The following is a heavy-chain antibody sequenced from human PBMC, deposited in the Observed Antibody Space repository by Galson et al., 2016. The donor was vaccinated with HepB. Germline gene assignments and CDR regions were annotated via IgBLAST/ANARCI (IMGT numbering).Heavy chain of an antibody. CDR2: INPSGGNT. V-gene: IGHV1-46*01. CDR3: ARDLTLGFCSGSICYSSAFDI. D-gene: IGHD2-15*01. J-gene: IGHJ3*02. CDR1: GYTFTSFY. Sequence: SVKVSCKASGYTFTSFYMHWVRQAPGQGLEWMGIINPSGGNTIYAQKFQGRVTMTRGSSTITLYMALSSLRSEDPAVYYCARDLTLGFCSGSICYSSAFDIWGQGTRGTVSS.